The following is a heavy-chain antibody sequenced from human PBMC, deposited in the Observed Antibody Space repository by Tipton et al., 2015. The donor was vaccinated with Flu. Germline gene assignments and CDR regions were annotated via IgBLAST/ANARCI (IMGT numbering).Heavy chain of an antibody. D-gene: IGHD3-3*01. CDR1: GYPNDNGYY. V-gene: IGHV4-38-2*01. J-gene: IGHJ4*01. CDR3: ASGYKSGWFLY. Sequence: TLSLTCSVSGYPNDNGYYCGWVRQSPVKGLEWIGSMYHSGSIYSNPSLKGRVTISLDTSKNQFSLRLSSVTASDTALYYCASGYKSGWFLYWGPGTLVTVSS. CDR2: MYHSGSI.